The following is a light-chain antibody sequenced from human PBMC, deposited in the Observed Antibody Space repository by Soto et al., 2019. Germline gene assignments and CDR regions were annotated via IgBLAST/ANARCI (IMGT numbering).Light chain of an antibody. CDR3: QQYGYSFWT. CDR2: RAS. J-gene: IGKJ1*01. CDR1: HSVSSSY. Sequence: ELVLTQSPGTLALSPGERSTLSCMVCHSVSSSYLAWYQQKPGQAPRLLIYRASSRATGIPERFSGSGSGADYTLTISRLEPEDSAVYYCQQYGYSFWTFGQGTKVDIK. V-gene: IGKV3-20*01.